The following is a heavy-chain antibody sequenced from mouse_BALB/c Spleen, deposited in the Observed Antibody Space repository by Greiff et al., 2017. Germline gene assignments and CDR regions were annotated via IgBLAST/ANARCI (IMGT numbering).Heavy chain of an antibody. V-gene: IGHV5-6-4*01. CDR3: TRGYDY. CDR2: ISSGGSYT. Sequence: EVMLVESGGGLVKPGGSLKLSCAASGFTFSSYTMSWVRQTPEKRLEWVATISSGGSYTYYPDSVKGRFTISRDNAKNTLYLQMSSLKSEDTAMYYCTRGYDYGGQGTLVTVSA. J-gene: IGHJ3*01. CDR1: GFTFSSYT.